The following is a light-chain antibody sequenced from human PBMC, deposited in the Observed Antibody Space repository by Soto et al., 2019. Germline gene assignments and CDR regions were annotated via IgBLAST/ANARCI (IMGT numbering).Light chain of an antibody. CDR1: SSNIGAGYD. J-gene: IGLJ1*01. Sequence: QSVLTQPPSVSGAPGQRVTISCTGSSSNIGAGYDVHWYQQLPGTAPKLLIYGNSNRPSGVPDRFSGSKSGTSASLAITGLQAEDEADYHGQSYDSTLSGFYVFGTGTKLTVL. CDR3: QSYDSTLSGFYV. V-gene: IGLV1-40*01. CDR2: GNS.